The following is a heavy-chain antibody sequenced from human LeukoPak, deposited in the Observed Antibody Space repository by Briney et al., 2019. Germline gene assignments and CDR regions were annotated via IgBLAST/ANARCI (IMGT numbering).Heavy chain of an antibody. Sequence: ASVKVCCKASGYTFTSCDINWVRPATGQGLEWMRWMNPHSGHIGYAQKFQGRVTMTRDTSTNTVYMESSSLKSEDTAVYYCARDSEDSPSNDRKWVRVRGPYDGMDVWGQGTTVTVSS. V-gene: IGHV1-8*01. D-gene: IGHD3-10*01. CDR1: GYTFTSCD. CDR2: MNPHSGHI. J-gene: IGHJ6*02. CDR3: ARDSEDSPSNDRKWVRVRGPYDGMDV.